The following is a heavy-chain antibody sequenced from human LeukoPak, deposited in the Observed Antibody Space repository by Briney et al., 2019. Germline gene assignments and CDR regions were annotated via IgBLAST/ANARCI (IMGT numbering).Heavy chain of an antibody. V-gene: IGHV1-2*06. Sequence: ASVKVSCTASGYTFTGYYMHWVRQAPGQGLEWMGRINPNSGGTNYAQKFQGRVTMTRDTSISTAYMELSRLRSDDTAVYYCAGYCSSTSCYLYYGMDVWGQGTTVTVSS. CDR3: AGYCSSTSCYLYYGMDV. CDR2: INPNSGGT. D-gene: IGHD2-2*01. CDR1: GYTFTGYY. J-gene: IGHJ6*02.